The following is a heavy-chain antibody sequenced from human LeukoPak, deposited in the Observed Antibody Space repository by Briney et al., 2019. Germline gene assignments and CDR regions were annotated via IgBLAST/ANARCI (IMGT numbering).Heavy chain of an antibody. CDR2: IYYSGST. CDR1: GGSISSSSYY. CDR3: ARTPWAVAGTGKYYFDY. J-gene: IGHJ4*02. D-gene: IGHD6-19*01. Sequence: SSETLSLTCTVSGGSISSSSYYWGWVRQPPGKGLEWIGSIYYSGSTYYNPSLKSRVTISVDTSKNQFSLKLSSVTAADTAVHYCARTPWAVAGTGKYYFDYWGQGTLVTVSS. V-gene: IGHV4-39*07.